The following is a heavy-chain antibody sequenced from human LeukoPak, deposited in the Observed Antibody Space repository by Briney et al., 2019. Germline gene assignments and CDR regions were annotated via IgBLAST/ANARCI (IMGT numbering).Heavy chain of an antibody. D-gene: IGHD3-22*01. CDR3: ASLGDYDSSGYRYFDL. V-gene: IGHV4-59*01. CDR1: GGSISSYY. J-gene: IGHJ2*01. Sequence: SETLSLTRTVSGGSISSYYWSWIRQPPGKGLEWIGYIYYSGSTNYNPSLKSRVTISVDTSKNQFSLKLSSVTAADTAVYYCASLGDYDSSGYRYFDLWGRGTLVTVSS. CDR2: IYYSGST.